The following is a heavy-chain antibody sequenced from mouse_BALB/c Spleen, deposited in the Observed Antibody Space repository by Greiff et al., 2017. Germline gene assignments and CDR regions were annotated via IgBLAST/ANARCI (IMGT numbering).Heavy chain of an antibody. J-gene: IGHJ4*01. D-gene: IGHD3-1*01. V-gene: IGHV14-1*02. CDR1: GFNIKDYY. CDR2: IDPENGNT. Sequence: EVQLQESGAELVRPGALVKLSCKASGFNIKDYYMHWVKQRPEQGLEWIGWIDPENGNTIYDPKFQGKASITADTSSNTAYLQLSSLTSEDTAVYYCARSGSSVSYYYAMDYWGQGTSVTVSS. CDR3: ARSGSSVSYYYAMDY.